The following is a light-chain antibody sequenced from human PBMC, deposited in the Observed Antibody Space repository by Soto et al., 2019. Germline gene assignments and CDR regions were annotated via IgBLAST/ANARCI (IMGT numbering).Light chain of an antibody. CDR2: RAS. J-gene: IGKJ1*01. V-gene: IGKV1-5*03. CDR3: QQYNTFPWT. Sequence: DIQMTQSPSTLSASVGDRVTMTCRASQSISTWLAWYQQRPGRAPKLLIYRASILEDGVPSTFSGSASETEFTLTISSLQPDDFATYYCQQYNTFPWTFGQGTKVEIK. CDR1: QSISTW.